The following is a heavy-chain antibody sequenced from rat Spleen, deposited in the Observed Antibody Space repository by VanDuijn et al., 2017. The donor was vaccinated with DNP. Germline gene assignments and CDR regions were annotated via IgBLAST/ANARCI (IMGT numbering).Heavy chain of an antibody. CDR3: ARWTLGVGFTY. Sequence: EVQLKESGPGLVQPSQTLSLTCTVSGFSLTDYSVHWVRQPPGKGLEWMGVMWSGGSTAYNSALKSRLSISRDTSKSQVFLKMSSLKTEDTATYYCARWTLGVGFTYWGQGTLVTVSS. CDR2: MWSGGST. V-gene: IGHV2S63*01. CDR1: GFSLTDYS. J-gene: IGHJ3*01. D-gene: IGHD4-3*01.